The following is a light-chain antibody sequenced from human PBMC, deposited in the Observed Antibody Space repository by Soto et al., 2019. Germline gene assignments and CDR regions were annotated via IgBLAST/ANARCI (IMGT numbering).Light chain of an antibody. CDR2: GAS. CDR3: QQYNNWPRT. Sequence: EIVMTQSPATLSVSPGERATLSCRASQSVSSNLAWYQQKPGQAPRLLIYGASTRATGIPARFSGSGSGTEFTLTISSLKSEDFAVYYCQQYNNWPRTFGQATKVEIK. J-gene: IGKJ1*01. CDR1: QSVSSN. V-gene: IGKV3-15*01.